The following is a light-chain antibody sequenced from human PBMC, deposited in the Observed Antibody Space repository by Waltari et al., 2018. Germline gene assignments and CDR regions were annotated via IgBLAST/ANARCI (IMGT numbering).Light chain of an antibody. Sequence: QSALTQPASLSGSPRQSITISCTGTNSDIGGYNYVSWYQHHSGQAPKLRIFCVSDRPSGLSSSFSGYKSGNTASLTISELQADDEADYYCSSFTSSATWVFGGGTKLTVL. J-gene: IGLJ3*02. CDR2: CVS. V-gene: IGLV2-14*03. CDR3: SSFTSSATWV. CDR1: NSDIGGYNY.